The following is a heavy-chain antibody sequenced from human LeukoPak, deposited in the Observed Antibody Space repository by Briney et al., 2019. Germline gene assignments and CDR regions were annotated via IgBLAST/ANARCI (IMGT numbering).Heavy chain of an antibody. Sequence: PSETLSLTCTVSGGSISSYYWSWIRQPPGKGLEWIGYIYYSGSTNYNPSLKSRVTISVDTSKNQFSLKLSSVTAADTAVYYCARRMASGFDYWGQGTLVTVSS. J-gene: IGHJ4*02. CDR2: IYYSGST. V-gene: IGHV4-59*01. D-gene: IGHD2-8*01. CDR3: ARRMASGFDY. CDR1: GGSISSYY.